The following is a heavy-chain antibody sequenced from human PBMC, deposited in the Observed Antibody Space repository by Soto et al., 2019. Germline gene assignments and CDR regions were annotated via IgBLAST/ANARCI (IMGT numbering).Heavy chain of an antibody. CDR1: GYTFASYG. CDR3: ARGGYYDSSGARNYYFYGMNV. D-gene: IGHD3-22*01. CDR2: ISPYDGYT. Sequence: QVQLVQSGAEVKKPGASVKVSCKASGYTFASYGINWVRQAPGQGLEWLGWISPYDGYTHYAQILQGRVSMTTDTSTKTAYMELRSPRSDDTARYYCARGGYYDSSGARNYYFYGMNVWGQGTTVTVSS. V-gene: IGHV1-18*01. J-gene: IGHJ6*02.